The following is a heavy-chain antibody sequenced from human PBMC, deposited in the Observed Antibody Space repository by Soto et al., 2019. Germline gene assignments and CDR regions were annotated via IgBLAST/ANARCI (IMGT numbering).Heavy chain of an antibody. CDR2: ISAYNGNT. J-gene: IGHJ4*02. CDR1: GGTFSSYA. CDR3: AIDFLPRLITVAGD. Sequence: ASVKVSCKASGGTFSSYAISWVRQAPGQGLEWMGWISAYNGNTNYAQKLQGRVTMTTDTSTSTAYMELRSLRSDDTAVYYCAIDFLPRLITVAGDWDQGTLVTVSP. D-gene: IGHD6-13*01. V-gene: IGHV1-18*01.